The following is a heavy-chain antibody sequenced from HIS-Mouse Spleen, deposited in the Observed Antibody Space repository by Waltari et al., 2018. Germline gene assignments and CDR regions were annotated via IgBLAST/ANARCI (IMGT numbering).Heavy chain of an antibody. CDR2: IKPNSGGT. Sequence: QVQLVHSGAEVKKPGASVKVSCKASGYTFTGYYMHWVRQAPGQGLEWIEGIKPNSGGTNYAQKFQGRVTMTRDTSISTAYMELSRLRSDDTAVYYCARDLSGYSSSWDDAFDIWGQGTMVTVSS. D-gene: IGHD6-13*01. J-gene: IGHJ3*02. V-gene: IGHV1-2*02. CDR3: ARDLSGYSSSWDDAFDI. CDR1: GYTFTGYY.